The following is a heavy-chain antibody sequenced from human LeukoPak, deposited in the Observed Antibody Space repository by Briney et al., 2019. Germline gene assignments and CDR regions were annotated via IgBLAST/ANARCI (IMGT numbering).Heavy chain of an antibody. D-gene: IGHD4-17*01. CDR1: GGSISSGSYY. Sequence: PSQTLSLTCTVSGGSISSGSYYWSWIRQPAGKGLEWIGRIYTSGSTNYNPSLKSRVTISVDTSKNQFSLKLSSVTAADTAVYYCARALDYGDYLNWFDPWGQGTLVTVSS. V-gene: IGHV4-61*02. CDR2: IYTSGST. J-gene: IGHJ5*02. CDR3: ARALDYGDYLNWFDP.